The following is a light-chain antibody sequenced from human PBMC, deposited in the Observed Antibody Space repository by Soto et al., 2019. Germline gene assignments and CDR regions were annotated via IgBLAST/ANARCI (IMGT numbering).Light chain of an antibody. Sequence: SYELTQPPSVSVAPGQTARITCGGNNTGSKSVHWYQQKPGQAPAVVVYDNSDRPSGIPERFYGSNSGNTATLTISRVEAGDEADYHWQVWNSSSGLYYVFGPGTKLTVL. CDR2: DNS. CDR1: NTGSKS. V-gene: IGLV3-21*02. J-gene: IGLJ1*01. CDR3: QVWNSSSGLYYV.